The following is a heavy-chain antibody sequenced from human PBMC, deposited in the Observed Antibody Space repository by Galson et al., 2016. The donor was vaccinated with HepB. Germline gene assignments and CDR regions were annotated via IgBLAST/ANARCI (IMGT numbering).Heavy chain of an antibody. J-gene: IGHJ4*02. CDR3: ARTPQLWYEATLFDN. Sequence: SLRLSCAASGFSFSTYAMHWVRQAPGEGLEWVAVISYDGSTKYYADSVKGRFTISRDNSKNTLSLQMNSLTAEDTAVYFCARTPQLWYEATLFDNWGQGTLVTVTS. D-gene: IGHD5-18*01. V-gene: IGHV3-30-3*01. CDR1: GFSFSTYA. CDR2: ISYDGSTK.